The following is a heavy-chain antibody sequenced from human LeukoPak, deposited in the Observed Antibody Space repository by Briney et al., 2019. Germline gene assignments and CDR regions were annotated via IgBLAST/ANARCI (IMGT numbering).Heavy chain of an antibody. D-gene: IGHD6-19*01. J-gene: IGHJ4*02. Sequence: SETLSLTCTVSGGSISSSSYSWGWIRQPPGKGLEWVGSIYYSGSTYFNPSLESRVTISVGTSKNQFSLNLSSVTAADTAVYYCARHSSGSDYWGQGTLVTVSP. CDR3: ARHSSGSDY. CDR1: GGSISSSSYS. CDR2: IYYSGST. V-gene: IGHV4-39*01.